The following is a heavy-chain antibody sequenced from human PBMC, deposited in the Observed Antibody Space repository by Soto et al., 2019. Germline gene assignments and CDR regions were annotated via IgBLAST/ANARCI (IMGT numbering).Heavy chain of an antibody. Sequence: QVQLQESGPGLVKPSQTLSLTCSVSGGSISSVDYYSSWIRQPPGKGLEWIGYIYYGGNTDYNPSLKSRVTISMDTSQNQVSLKLTSVTAADTAVYYCARGRRGASLRECYYWGQGILVTVSS. CDR3: ARGRRGASLRECYY. CDR2: IYYGGNT. CDR1: GGSISSVDYY. V-gene: IGHV4-30-4*01. J-gene: IGHJ4*02. D-gene: IGHD2-15*01.